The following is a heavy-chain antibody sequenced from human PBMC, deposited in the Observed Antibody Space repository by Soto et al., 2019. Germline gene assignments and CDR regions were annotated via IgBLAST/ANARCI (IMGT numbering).Heavy chain of an antibody. J-gene: IGHJ6*02. D-gene: IGHD2-2*01. CDR2: IYYSGST. V-gene: IGHV4-31*03. CDR3: ARAGRVPAAMRYYYYGMDV. CDR1: GGSISSGGYY. Sequence: SSETLSLTCTVSGGSISSGGYYWSWIRQHPGKGLEWIGYIYYSGSTYYNPSLKSRVTISVDTSKNQFSLKLSSVTAADTAVYYCARAGRVPAAMRYYYYGMDVWGQGTTVTV.